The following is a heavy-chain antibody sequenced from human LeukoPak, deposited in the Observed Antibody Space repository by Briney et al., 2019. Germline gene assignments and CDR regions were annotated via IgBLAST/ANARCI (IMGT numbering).Heavy chain of an antibody. CDR2: ISAYNRKT. CDR3: ARVLGFRPDTLKGSDY. CDR1: GYTFTNYG. V-gene: IGHV1-18*01. J-gene: IGHJ4*02. Sequence: GASVKVSCKASGYTFTNYGISWMRQAPGQGLEWVGWISAYNRKTNYAQKLQGRVTMTTDTSTTTAYMELRSLRSDDTAVYYCARVLGFRPDTLKGSDYWGQGTLVTVSS.